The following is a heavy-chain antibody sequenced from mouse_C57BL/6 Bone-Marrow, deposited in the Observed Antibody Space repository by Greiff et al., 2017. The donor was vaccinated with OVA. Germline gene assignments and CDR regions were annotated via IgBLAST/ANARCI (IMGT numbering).Heavy chain of an antibody. J-gene: IGHJ2*01. CDR1: GYTFTSYW. Sequence: QVQLQQPGAELVMPGASVKLSCKASGYTFTSYWMHWVKQRPGQGLEWIGEIDPSDSYTNYNQKFKGKSTLTVDKSSSTAYMQLSSLTSAASAVYYCARSDGYYFDYWGQGTTLTVSS. CDR2: IDPSDSYT. D-gene: IGHD2-3*01. V-gene: IGHV1-69*01. CDR3: ARSDGYYFDY.